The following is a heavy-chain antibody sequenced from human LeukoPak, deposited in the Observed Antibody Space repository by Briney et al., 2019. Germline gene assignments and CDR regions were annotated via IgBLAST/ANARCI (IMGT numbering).Heavy chain of an antibody. V-gene: IGHV3-23*01. D-gene: IGHD6-19*01. CDR1: GFTFSNYA. Sequence: GGSLRLSCAASGFTFSNYAMSWVRQAPGKGLEWVSAISGSGGNTYYADSVKGRFTISRDNSKNTLFLQMNSLRAEDTAVYFCASSIAVAGTPPDPTPFDYWGQGTLVTVSS. J-gene: IGHJ4*02. CDR2: ISGSGGNT. CDR3: ASSIAVAGTPPDPTPFDY.